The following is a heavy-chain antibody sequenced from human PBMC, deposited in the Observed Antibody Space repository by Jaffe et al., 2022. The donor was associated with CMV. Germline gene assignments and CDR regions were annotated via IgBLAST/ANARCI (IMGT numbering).Heavy chain of an antibody. CDR3: VRENPVLYGAKDV. Sequence: EMQLLESGGGLVKPGGSLKLSCAGSGFTFNSYTIHWVRQAPGKGLEWVCYMTSSSSSISYADSVKGRFTISRDYAKNSLYLQMNSLRAEDTAVYYCVRENPVLYGAKDVWGQGTLVTVSS. CDR2: MTSSSSSI. CDR1: GFTFNSYT. D-gene: IGHD4-17*01. V-gene: IGHV3-21*04. J-gene: IGHJ4*02.